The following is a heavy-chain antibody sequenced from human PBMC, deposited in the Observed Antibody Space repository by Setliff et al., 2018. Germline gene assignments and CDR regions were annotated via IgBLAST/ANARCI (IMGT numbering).Heavy chain of an antibody. V-gene: IGHV3-21*06. CDR3: ARASLGKFGSAVEYFHH. Sequence: GGSLRLSCAASGLALTPYTMTWVRQAPGKGPEWVSSISDTSASIYYADSVKGRFTISRDNAKNTLYLQMNSLRADDTAVYYCARASLGKFGSAVEYFHHWGQGTLVTVSS. J-gene: IGHJ1*01. CDR1: GLALTPYT. CDR2: ISDTSASI. D-gene: IGHD2-15*01.